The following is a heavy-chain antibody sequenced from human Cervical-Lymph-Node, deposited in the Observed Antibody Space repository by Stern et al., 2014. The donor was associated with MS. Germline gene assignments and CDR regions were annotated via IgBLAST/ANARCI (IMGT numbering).Heavy chain of an antibody. D-gene: IGHD2-2*02. Sequence: QVTLRESGPMLLKPTETLTLTCTVSGFSLGEAAMGVAWIRQPPGKALECLAQIFSNGEKSHSTSLKTRVTVSKDTSKSQVVLTLTNVDPVDTATYFCARFNVYTSSFDYWGQGILVTVSS. V-gene: IGHV2-26*01. CDR2: IFSNGEK. J-gene: IGHJ4*02. CDR1: GFSLGEAAMG. CDR3: ARFNVYTSSFDY.